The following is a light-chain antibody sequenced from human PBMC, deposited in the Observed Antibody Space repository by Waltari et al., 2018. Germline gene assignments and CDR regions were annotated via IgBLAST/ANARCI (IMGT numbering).Light chain of an antibody. CDR1: QSISTW. J-gene: IGKJ2*01. CDR3: QHYNTYPVT. CDR2: KAS. Sequence: DIQMTQSPSTVSASVGDRVTITCRASQSISTWLAWYQQKPGKAPKRLIYKASDLESGVPSRFSGSGSGTEFTLTISSLQPDDFATYYCQHYNTYPVTFGQGTKLDI. V-gene: IGKV1-5*03.